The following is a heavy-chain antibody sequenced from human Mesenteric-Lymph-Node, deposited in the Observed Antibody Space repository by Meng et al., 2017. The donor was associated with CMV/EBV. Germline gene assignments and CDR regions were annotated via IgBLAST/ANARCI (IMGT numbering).Heavy chain of an antibody. D-gene: IGHD2-2*01. J-gene: IGHJ6*02. CDR1: GGSISSYY. V-gene: IGHV4-59*01. CDR2: IYYSGST. CDR3: ARGAGGYCSSTSCLTYYYYGMDV. Sequence: GSLRLSCTVSGGSISSYYWSWIRQPPGKGLEWIGYIYYSGSTNYNPSLKSRVTISVDTSKNQFSLKLSSVTAADTAVYYCARGAGGYCSSTSCLTYYYYGMDVWGQGTTVTVSS.